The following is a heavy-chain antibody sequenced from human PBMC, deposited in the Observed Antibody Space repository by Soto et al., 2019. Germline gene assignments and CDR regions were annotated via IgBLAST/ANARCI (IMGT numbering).Heavy chain of an antibody. Sequence: PGGSLRLSCAASGFTFSSYWMHWVRQAPGKGLVWVSRINSDGSSTSYADSVKGRFTISRDNAKNTLYLQMNSLRAEDTAVYYCAKGKISTTTYTSFDSWGQGTLVTVSS. D-gene: IGHD1-26*01. CDR3: AKGKISTTTYTSFDS. V-gene: IGHV3-74*01. J-gene: IGHJ5*01. CDR1: GFTFSSYW. CDR2: INSDGSST.